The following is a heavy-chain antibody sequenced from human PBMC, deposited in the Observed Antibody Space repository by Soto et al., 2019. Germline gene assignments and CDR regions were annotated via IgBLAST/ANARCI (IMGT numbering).Heavy chain of an antibody. CDR2: ISAYNGNT. D-gene: IGHD4-17*01. J-gene: IGHJ6*02. Sequence: QVQLVQSGAEVKKPGASVKVSCKASGYTFTSYGISWVRQAPGQGLEWMGWISAYNGNTNYAQKLQGRVTMTTDTSTSTAYMELRSLRSDDTAVYYCAREGVDYGDYDRYYYYYGMDVWGQGTTVTVSS. CDR3: AREGVDYGDYDRYYYYYGMDV. CDR1: GYTFTSYG. V-gene: IGHV1-18*01.